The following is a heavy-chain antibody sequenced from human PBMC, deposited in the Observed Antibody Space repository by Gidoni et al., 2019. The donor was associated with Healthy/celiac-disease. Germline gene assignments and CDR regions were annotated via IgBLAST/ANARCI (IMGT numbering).Heavy chain of an antibody. D-gene: IGHD4-17*01. CDR1: GFTVSSYW. CDR3: ARDGKLYGDYDY. V-gene: IGHV3-7*03. Sequence: EVQLVESGGGLVQPGGSLRLSCAASGFTVSSYWMSWVRQAPGKGLEWVANIKQDGSEKYYVDSVKGRFTISRDNAKNSLYLQMNSLRAEDTAVYYCARDGKLYGDYDYWGQGTLVTVSS. CDR2: IKQDGSEK. J-gene: IGHJ4*02.